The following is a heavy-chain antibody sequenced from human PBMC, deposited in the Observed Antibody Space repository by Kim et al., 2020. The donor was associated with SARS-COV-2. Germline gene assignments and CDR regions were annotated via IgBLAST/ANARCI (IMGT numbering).Heavy chain of an antibody. J-gene: IGHJ6*01. V-gene: IGHV3-48*03. CDR1: GFTFSSYE. CDR2: ISSSGSSI. Sequence: GGSLRLSCAASGFTFSSYEMNWVRQAPGKGLEWLSYISSSGSSIYYADSVKGRFTISRDNAKNSLYLQVNSLRAEDTAVYYCARWGAVSSYYYYGMDVWG. D-gene: IGHD2-2*01. CDR3: ARWGAVSSYYYYGMDV.